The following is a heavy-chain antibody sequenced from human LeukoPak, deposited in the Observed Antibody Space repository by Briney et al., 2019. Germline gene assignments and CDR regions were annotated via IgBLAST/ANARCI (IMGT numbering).Heavy chain of an antibody. J-gene: IGHJ4*02. CDR2: ISGSGGST. CDR3: ATRQGISYDSSGYYRRRVDY. D-gene: IGHD3-22*01. CDR1: GFTFSSYG. V-gene: IGHV3-23*01. Sequence: PGGSLRLSCAASGFTFSSYGMSWVRQAPGKGLEWVSAISGSGGSTYYADSVKGRFTISRDNSKNTLYLQMNSLRAEDTAVYYCATRQGISYDSSGYYRRRVDYWGQGTLVTVSS.